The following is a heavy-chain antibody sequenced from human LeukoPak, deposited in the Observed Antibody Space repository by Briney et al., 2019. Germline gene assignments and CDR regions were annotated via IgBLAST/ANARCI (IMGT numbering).Heavy chain of an antibody. V-gene: IGHV1-24*01. D-gene: IGHD3-9*01. J-gene: IGHJ4*02. CDR2: FDPEDGET. CDR1: GYTLTESS. CDR3: AKLLEPEPPPYDILTGYYPIFDY. Sequence: ASVKVSCKVSGYTLTESSMHWVRQAPGKGLEWMGGFDPEDGETFYAQKFQGRVTMTEDTSTDTAYMELSSLRSDDTAVYYCAKLLEPEPPPYDILTGYYPIFDYWGQGTLVTVSS.